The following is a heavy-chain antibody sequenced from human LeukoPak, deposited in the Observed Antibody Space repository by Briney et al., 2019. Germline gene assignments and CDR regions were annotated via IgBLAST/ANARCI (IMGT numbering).Heavy chain of an antibody. CDR2: IYHSGST. V-gene: IGHV4-30-2*01. CDR1: GGSISSGGYY. D-gene: IGHD3-10*01. CDR3: ARRNLWFGELFDNWFDP. J-gene: IGHJ5*02. Sequence: SQTLSLTCTVSGGSISSGGYYWSWIRQPPGKGLEWIGCIYHSGSTYYNPSLKSRVTISVDTSKNQFSLKLSSVTAADTAVYYCARRNLWFGELFDNWFDPWGQGTLVTVSS.